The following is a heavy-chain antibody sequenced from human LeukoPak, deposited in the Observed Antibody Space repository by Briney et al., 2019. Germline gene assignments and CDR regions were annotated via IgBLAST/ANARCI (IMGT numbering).Heavy chain of an antibody. CDR3: ASGDTMIVVPLDAFDI. CDR1: GFTFDDYA. D-gene: IGHD3-22*01. J-gene: IGHJ3*02. CDR2: ISGDGGST. V-gene: IGHV3-43*02. Sequence: PGGSLRLSCAASGFTFDDYAMHWVRQAPGKGLEWVSLISGDGGSTYYADSVKGRFTISRDNSKNSLYPQMNSLRTEDTALYYCASGDTMIVVPLDAFDIWGQGTMVTVSS.